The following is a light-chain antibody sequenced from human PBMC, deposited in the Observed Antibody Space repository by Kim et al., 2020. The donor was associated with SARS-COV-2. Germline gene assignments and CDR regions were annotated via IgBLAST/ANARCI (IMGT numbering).Light chain of an antibody. V-gene: IGLV3-1*01. J-gene: IGLJ2*01. CDR1: KLGDKY. CDR3: QSWASSTVV. CDR2: QDS. Sequence: SYELTQPPSVSVSPGQTASITCSGDKLGDKYACWYQQKPGQSPVMVIYQDSKRPSGIPERFSGSNSGNTATLTISGTQAMDEADYYCQSWASSTVVVGGG.